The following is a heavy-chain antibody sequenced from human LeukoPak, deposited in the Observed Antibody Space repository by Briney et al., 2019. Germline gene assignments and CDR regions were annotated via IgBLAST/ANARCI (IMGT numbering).Heavy chain of an antibody. CDR1: GYTFTSYD. CDR3: ARDHGSSWYIDY. J-gene: IGHJ4*02. CDR2: MNPNSGNT. Sequence: ASVKVSCKASGYTFTSYDINWVRQATGQGLEWMGWMNPNSGNTGYAQKFQGRVTMTRNTSISTAYMELSSLTSEDTAVYYCARDHGSSWYIDYWGQGTLVTVSS. V-gene: IGHV1-8*01. D-gene: IGHD6-13*01.